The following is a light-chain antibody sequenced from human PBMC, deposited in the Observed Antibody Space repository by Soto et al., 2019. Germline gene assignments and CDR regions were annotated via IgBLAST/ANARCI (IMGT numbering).Light chain of an antibody. J-gene: IGLJ1*01. CDR2: ASS. V-gene: IGLV2-14*01. CDR1: SCDVGGYNY. CDR3: SSYKSGTTLYV. Sequence: QSALTQPASVSGSPGQSITISCTGTSCDVGGYNYVSWYQHHAGKAPRLMIYASSNRPSGVSHRFSGSRSGNTASLTISGLQAEDEADYYCSSYKSGTTLYVFGTGTKVTVL.